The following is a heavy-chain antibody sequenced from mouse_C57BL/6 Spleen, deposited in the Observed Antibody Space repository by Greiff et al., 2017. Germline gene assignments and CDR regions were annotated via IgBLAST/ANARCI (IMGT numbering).Heavy chain of an antibody. J-gene: IGHJ1*03. V-gene: IGHV1-61*01. CDR1: GYTFTSYW. Sequence: QVQLQQPGAELVRPGSSVKLSCKASGYTFTSYWMDWVKQRPGQGLEWIGNIYPSDSETHYNQKFKDKATLTVDKSSSTAYMQLSSLTSEDSAVYYGARGDSNYEGRYFDVWGTGTTVTVSS. D-gene: IGHD2-5*01. CDR2: IYPSDSET. CDR3: ARGDSNYEGRYFDV.